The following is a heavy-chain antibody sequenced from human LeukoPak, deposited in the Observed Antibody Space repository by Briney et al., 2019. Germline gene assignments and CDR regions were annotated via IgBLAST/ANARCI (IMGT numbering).Heavy chain of an antibody. Sequence: SETLSLTCTVSGDSIGSFSYYWGWIRQAPGKGLEWIATIYYSGNTYFNPSLKSRVTISVDTSKNQFSLKLSSVTAADTAVYYCARGESGSYDYWGQGTLVTVSS. CDR2: IYYSGNT. CDR3: ARGESGSYDY. D-gene: IGHD1-26*01. CDR1: GDSIGSFSYY. V-gene: IGHV4-39*01. J-gene: IGHJ4*02.